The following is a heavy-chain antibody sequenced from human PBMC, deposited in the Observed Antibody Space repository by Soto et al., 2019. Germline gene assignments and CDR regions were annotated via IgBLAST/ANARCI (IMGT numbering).Heavy chain of an antibody. CDR2: TNHSVST. Sequence: SETLSLTCAVYGGSFSGYYWSWIRQPPGKGLEWIGETNHSVSTNYNPSLKSRVTISVDTSKNQFSLKLSSVTAADTAVYYCARCVCRHSAWASHYYGMDVWGQGTTVTVSS. J-gene: IGHJ6*02. CDR1: GGSFSGYY. CDR3: ARCVCRHSAWASHYYGMDV. D-gene: IGHD3-16*01. V-gene: IGHV4-34*01.